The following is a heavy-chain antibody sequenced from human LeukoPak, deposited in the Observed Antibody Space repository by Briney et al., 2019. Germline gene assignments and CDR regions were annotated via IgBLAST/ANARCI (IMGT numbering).Heavy chain of an antibody. CDR1: GGSFSGYY. CDR2: INHSGST. D-gene: IGHD2-2*01. CDR3: ARRKRSGCSSTSCLLNWFDP. V-gene: IGHV4-34*01. J-gene: IGHJ5*02. Sequence: SEALSLTCAVYGGSFSGYYWGWIRQSPTKGLEWIGEINHSGSTNYNPSLKSRVTISVDTSKNQFSLKLSSVTAADTAVYYCARRKRSGCSSTSCLLNWFDPWGQGTLVTVSS.